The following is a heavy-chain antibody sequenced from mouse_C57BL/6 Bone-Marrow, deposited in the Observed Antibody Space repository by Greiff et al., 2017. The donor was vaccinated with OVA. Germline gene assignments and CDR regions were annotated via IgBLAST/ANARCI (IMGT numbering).Heavy chain of an antibody. CDR2: INPSTGGT. J-gene: IGHJ2*01. D-gene: IGHD1-1*01. CDR3: ARNGTTVVAPYYFDY. CDR1: GYSFTGYY. V-gene: IGHV1-42*01. Sequence: EVQLQQSGPELVKPGASVKISCKASGYSFTGYYMNWVKQSPEKSLEWIGEINPSTGGTTYNQKFKAKATLTVDKSSSTAYMQLKSLTSEDSAVYYCARNGTTVVAPYYFDYWGQGTTLTVS.